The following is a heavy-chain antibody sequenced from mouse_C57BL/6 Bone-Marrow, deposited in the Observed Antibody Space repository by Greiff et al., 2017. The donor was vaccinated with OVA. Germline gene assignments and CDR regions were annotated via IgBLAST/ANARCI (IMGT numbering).Heavy chain of an antibody. V-gene: IGHV1-64*01. J-gene: IGHJ2*01. CDR1: GYTFTSYW. Sequence: QVQLQQPGAELVKPGASVKLSCKASGYTFTSYWMHWVKQRPGQGLEWIGMIHPNSGSTKYNEKFKSKATLTVDKSSSTAYMQLSSLTSEDAAVYYCAKQVEAEGFDYWGQGTTLTVSS. CDR3: AKQVEAEGFDY. CDR2: IHPNSGST. D-gene: IGHD1-1*01.